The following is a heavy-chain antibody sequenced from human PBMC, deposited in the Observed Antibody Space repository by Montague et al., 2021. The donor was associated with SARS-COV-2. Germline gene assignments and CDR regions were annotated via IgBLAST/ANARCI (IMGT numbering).Heavy chain of an antibody. D-gene: IGHD6-19*01. V-gene: IGHV4-39*01. J-gene: IGHJ4*02. CDR3: ARETYTSGWFQQFDY. CDR2: IYYSGTT. CDR1: GGSIRSGSYY. Sequence: SETLSLTCTVSGGSIRSGSYYWGWIRQPPGKGLEWIGSIYYSGTTYYNPSLQSRVTISVDTSKKQFSLKLSSVTATDTAVYYCARETYTSGWFQQFDYWGQGTLVTVSS.